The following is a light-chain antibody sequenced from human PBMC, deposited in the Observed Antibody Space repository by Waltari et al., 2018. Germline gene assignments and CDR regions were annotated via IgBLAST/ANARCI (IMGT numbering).Light chain of an antibody. J-gene: IGLJ2*01. V-gene: IGLV3-19*01. Sequence: SSELTQDPAVSVALGQTVRITCQGDSLRTYYASWYQQRPGQAPVLVIYGKNNRPSGIPDRFSGSSSGTTASLTISGAQAEDEADYCCNSRDSSGNHVLFGGGTKLTVL. CDR3: NSRDSSGNHVL. CDR2: GKN. CDR1: SLRTYY.